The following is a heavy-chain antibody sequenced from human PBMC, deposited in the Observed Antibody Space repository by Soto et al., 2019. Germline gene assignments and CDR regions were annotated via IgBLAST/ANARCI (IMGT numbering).Heavy chain of an antibody. J-gene: IGHJ4*02. CDR2: ISSSSSYT. D-gene: IGHD5-12*01. CDR1: GFTFSDYY. CDR3: ARDHHRYSGYDYVDY. V-gene: IGHV3-11*05. Sequence: GGSLRLSCVASGFTFSDYYMSWIRQAPGKGLEWVSYISSSSSYTNCADSVKGRFTISRDNAKNSLYLQMNSLRAEDTAVYYCARDHHRYSGYDYVDYWGQGTLVTVSS.